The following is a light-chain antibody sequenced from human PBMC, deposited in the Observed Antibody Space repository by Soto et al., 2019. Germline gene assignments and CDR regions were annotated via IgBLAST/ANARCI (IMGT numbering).Light chain of an antibody. CDR1: QSINTY. V-gene: IGKV1-39*01. CDR2: AAS. J-gene: IGKJ2*01. Sequence: DTQMTQSPSSLSASVGDRVTITCRASQSINTYLNWYQQKPGEAPNLLIYAASSLQSGVPPRFSGSGSETHFTLTNNSLQPEDFATYYCQQTASTPYTFGQGT. CDR3: QQTASTPYT.